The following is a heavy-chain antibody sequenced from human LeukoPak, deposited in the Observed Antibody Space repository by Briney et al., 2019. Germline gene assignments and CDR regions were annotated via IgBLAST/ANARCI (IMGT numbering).Heavy chain of an antibody. CDR3: ARDTVTTKPQLSGYYYGMDV. V-gene: IGHV4-31*03. Sequence: TLSLTCTVSGGSISSGGYYWSWIRPHPGKGLEWIGYIYYSGSTYYNPSLKSRVTISVDASKNQFSLKLSSVTAADTAVYYCARDTVTTKPQLSGYYYGMDVWGQGTTVTVSS. CDR1: GGSISSGGYY. D-gene: IGHD4-11*01. CDR2: IYYSGST. J-gene: IGHJ6*02.